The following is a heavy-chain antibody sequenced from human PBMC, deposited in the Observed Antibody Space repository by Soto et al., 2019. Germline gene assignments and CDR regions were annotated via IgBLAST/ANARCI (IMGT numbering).Heavy chain of an antibody. J-gene: IGHJ6*03. CDR2: IYYSGST. Sequence: PSETLSLTCTVSGGSISSYYWSWIRQPPGKGLEWIGYIYYSGSTNYNPSLKSRVTISVDTSKNQFSLKLSSVTAADTAVYYCARPAKYSGLRGGDYYYYMDVWGKGTTVTVSS. CDR1: GGSISSYY. CDR3: ARPAKYSGLRGGDYYYYMDV. D-gene: IGHD5-12*01. V-gene: IGHV4-59*08.